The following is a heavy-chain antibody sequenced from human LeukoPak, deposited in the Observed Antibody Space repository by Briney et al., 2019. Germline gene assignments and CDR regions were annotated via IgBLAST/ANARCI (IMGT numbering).Heavy chain of an antibody. D-gene: IGHD4-23*01. CDR1: GYTFTSYY. J-gene: IGHJ6*03. CDR2: INPSGGST. Sequence: ASVKVSCKASGYTFTSYYMHWVRQAPGQGLEWMGIINPSGGSTSYAQMFQGRVTMTGDMSTSTVYMELSSLRSEDTAVYYCARRTSGGNSAVGFYYYMDVWGKGTTVTVSS. V-gene: IGHV1-46*01. CDR3: ARRTSGGNSAVGFYYYMDV.